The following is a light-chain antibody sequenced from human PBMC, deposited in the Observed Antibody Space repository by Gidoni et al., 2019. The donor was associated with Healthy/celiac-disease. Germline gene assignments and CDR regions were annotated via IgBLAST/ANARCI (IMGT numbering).Light chain of an antibody. Sequence: VVMTQSPATLSVSPGERATLSCRASQSVSSYLAWYQQKPGQAPRLLIYGASTRATGIPARFSGSGSGTEFTLTISSLQSEDFAVYYCQQYNNWPYTFGQGTKLEIK. J-gene: IGKJ2*01. CDR1: QSVSSY. CDR3: QQYNNWPYT. V-gene: IGKV3-15*01. CDR2: GAS.